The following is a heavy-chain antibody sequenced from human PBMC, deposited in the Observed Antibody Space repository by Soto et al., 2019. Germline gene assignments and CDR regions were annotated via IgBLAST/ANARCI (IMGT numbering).Heavy chain of an antibody. CDR3: ARGAGFWSGYLDY. CDR2: IYYSGST. J-gene: IGHJ4*02. D-gene: IGHD3-3*01. CDR1: GGSISSGDYY. V-gene: IGHV4-30-4*01. Sequence: SETLSLTCTVSGGSISSGDYYWSWIRQPPGKGLEWIGYIYYSGSTYYNPSLKSRVTISVDKSKNQFSLKLSSVTAADTAVYYCARGAGFWSGYLDYWGQGTLVTVSS.